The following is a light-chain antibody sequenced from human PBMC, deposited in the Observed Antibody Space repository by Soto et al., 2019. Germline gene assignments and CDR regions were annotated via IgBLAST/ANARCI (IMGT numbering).Light chain of an antibody. V-gene: IGKV3-20*01. CDR1: QSVPSDW. J-gene: IGKJ2*01. CDR2: GAS. CDR3: QQHGHFPYT. Sequence: EIVLTQSPGTLSLSPGERATLSCRASQSVPSDWLAWYRHKPGQAPRLLIYGASSRAPGVPDRVSGSGSGTDFNLTINRLEPEDFAVYYCQQHGHFPYTFGQGTKLEIK.